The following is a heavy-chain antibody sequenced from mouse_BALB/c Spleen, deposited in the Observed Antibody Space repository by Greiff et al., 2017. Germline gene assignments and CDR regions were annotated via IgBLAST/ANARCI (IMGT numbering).Heavy chain of an antibody. CDR1: GFAFSSYT. V-gene: IGHV5-12-2*01. D-gene: IGHD1-1*01. CDR3: ARHGYYGSSYWYFDV. CDR2: ISNGGGST. J-gene: IGHJ1*01. Sequence: EVKLVESGGGLVKPGGSLKLSCAASGFAFSSYTMSWVRQTPEKRLEWVAYISNGGGSTYYPDTVKGRFTISRDNAKNTLYLQMSSLKSEDTAMYYCARHGYYGSSYWYFDVWGAGTTVTVSS.